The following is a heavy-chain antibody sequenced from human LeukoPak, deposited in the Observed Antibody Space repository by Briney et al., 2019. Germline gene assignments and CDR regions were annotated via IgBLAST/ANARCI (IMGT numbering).Heavy chain of an antibody. D-gene: IGHD2-15*01. CDR1: GYTLTELS. CDR2: FDPEDGET. Sequence: ASVKVSCKVSGYTLTELSMHWVRQAPGKGLEWMGGFDPEDGETIYAQKFQGRVTMTEDTSTDTAYMELSSLRSEDTAVYYCATAKVFCSGGSYRNYCFDYWGQGTLVTVSS. J-gene: IGHJ4*02. V-gene: IGHV1-24*01. CDR3: ATAKVFCSGGSYRNYCFDY.